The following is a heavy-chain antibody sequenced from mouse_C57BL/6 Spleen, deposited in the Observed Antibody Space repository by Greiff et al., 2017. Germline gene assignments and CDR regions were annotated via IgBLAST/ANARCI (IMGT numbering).Heavy chain of an antibody. Sequence: QVQLQQSGAELVRPGASVKLSCKASGYTFTDYYINWVKQRPGQGLEWIARIYPGSGNTYYNEKFKGKATLTAEKSSSTAYMQLSSLTSEDSAVYFCAREGTAQATGFAYWGQGTLVTVSA. CDR3: AREGTAQATGFAY. V-gene: IGHV1-76*01. CDR1: GYTFTDYY. D-gene: IGHD3-2*02. J-gene: IGHJ3*01. CDR2: IYPGSGNT.